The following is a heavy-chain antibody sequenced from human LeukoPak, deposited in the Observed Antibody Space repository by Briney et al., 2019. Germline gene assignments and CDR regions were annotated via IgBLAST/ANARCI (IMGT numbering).Heavy chain of an antibody. J-gene: IGHJ6*03. V-gene: IGHV4-61*02. CDR2: IYTSGST. Sequence: SQTLSLTCTVSGGSISSGSYYWSWIRQPAGKGLEWIGRIYTSGSTNYNPSLKSRVTISVDTSKNQFSLKLSSVTAADTAVYYCARVHRSALYYYYYMAFWGKGTTFTVSS. CDR1: GGSISSGSYY. CDR3: ARVHRSALYYYYYMAF. D-gene: IGHD1-26*01.